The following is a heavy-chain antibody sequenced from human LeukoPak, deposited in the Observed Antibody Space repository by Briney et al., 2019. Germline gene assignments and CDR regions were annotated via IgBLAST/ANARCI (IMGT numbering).Heavy chain of an antibody. D-gene: IGHD1-26*01. CDR3: ASPPGRTLGATKD. V-gene: IGHV3-48*03. Sequence: PGGSLRLSCAASGFTFSSYEMNWVRQAPGKGLEWVSYISSRGSTIYYADSVKGRFTISRDNAKNSLYLQMNSLRAEDTAVYYCASPPGRTLGATKDWGQGTLVTVSS. J-gene: IGHJ4*02. CDR1: GFTFSSYE. CDR2: ISSRGSTI.